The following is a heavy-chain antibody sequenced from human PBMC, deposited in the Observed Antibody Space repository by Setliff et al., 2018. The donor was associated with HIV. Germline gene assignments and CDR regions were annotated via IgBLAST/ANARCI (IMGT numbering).Heavy chain of an antibody. D-gene: IGHD1-26*01. Sequence: ASVKVSCKASGYTFTGYYMHWVRQAPGQGLEWMGWINPKSGGTNYAQKFQGRVTMTRDTSISTAYMELSSLRDEDMALYYCAKGTGGGTYVSNYYYMDVWGKGTTVTVSS. CDR1: GYTFTGYY. CDR2: INPKSGGT. J-gene: IGHJ6*03. CDR3: AKGTGGGTYVSNYYYMDV. V-gene: IGHV1-2*02.